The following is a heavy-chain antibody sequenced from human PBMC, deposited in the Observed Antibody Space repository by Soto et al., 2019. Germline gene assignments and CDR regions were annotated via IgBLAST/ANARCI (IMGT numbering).Heavy chain of an antibody. V-gene: IGHV1-69*01. D-gene: IGHD4-17*01. J-gene: IGHJ6*02. CDR3: ATRTTVVQYYYYYCGMDV. Sequence: QVQLVQSGAEVKKPGSSVKVSCKASGGTFSSYAISWVRQAPGQGLEWMGGIIPIFGTANYAQKFQGRVTITADESTSTAYMELSSLRSEDTAVYYCATRTTVVQYYYYYCGMDVWGQGTTVTVSS. CDR2: IIPIFGTA. CDR1: GGTFSSYA.